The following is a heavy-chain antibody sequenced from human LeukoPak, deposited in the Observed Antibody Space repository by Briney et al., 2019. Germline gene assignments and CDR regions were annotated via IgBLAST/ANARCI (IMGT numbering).Heavy chain of an antibody. J-gene: IGHJ5*02. V-gene: IGHV4-39*07. D-gene: IGHD6-19*01. Sequence: SETLSLTCTVSGDSITRSSYYWGWIRQPPGKGLEWIGCISYSGLTYYNPSLKSRVTISVDTSKNQFSLKLSSVTAADTAVYYCARHVAGLDPWGQGTLVTVSS. CDR3: ARHVAGLDP. CDR2: ISYSGLT. CDR1: GDSITRSSYY.